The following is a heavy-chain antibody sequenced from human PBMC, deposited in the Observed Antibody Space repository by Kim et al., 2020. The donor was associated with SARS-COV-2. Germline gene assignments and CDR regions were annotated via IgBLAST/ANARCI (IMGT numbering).Heavy chain of an antibody. Sequence: SETLSLTCTVSGGSISSYYWSWIRQPPGKGLEWIGYIYYSGSTNYNPSLKSRVTISVDTSKNQFSLKLSSVTAADTAVYYCARYSGYDYRYCSGGSCYGNWFDPWGQGTLVTVSS. CDR1: GGSISSYY. CDR3: ARYSGYDYRYCSGGSCYGNWFDP. D-gene: IGHD2-15*01. J-gene: IGHJ5*02. CDR2: IYYSGST. V-gene: IGHV4-59*13.